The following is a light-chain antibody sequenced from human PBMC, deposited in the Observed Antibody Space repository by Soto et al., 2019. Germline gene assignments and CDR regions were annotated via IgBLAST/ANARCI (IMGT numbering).Light chain of an antibody. J-gene: IGLJ1*01. CDR2: EVS. V-gene: IGLV2-14*01. CDR3: SSYTSSSTYG. Sequence: QSVLTQPASVSGSPGQSITISRTGTSSDVGGYNYVSWYQQHPGKAPKLMIYEVSNRPSGVSNRFSGSKSGNTASLTISGLQAEDEADYYCSSYTSSSTYGFGTGTKV. CDR1: SSDVGGYNY.